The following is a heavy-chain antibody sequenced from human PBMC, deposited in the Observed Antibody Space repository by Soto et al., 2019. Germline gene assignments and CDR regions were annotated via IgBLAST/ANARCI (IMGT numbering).Heavy chain of an antibody. CDR2: IYYSGST. J-gene: IGHJ4*02. CDR3: ARRASSGRDPFYFDY. Sequence: QVHLQESGPGLVKASQTLSLTCTVSGGSISGGGGYYWSWIRQHPGKGLEWIGYIYYSGSTYYTPSLKSRATISVDTSENQFSLKLSSVTAADTAVYYCARRASSGRDPFYFDYWGQGTLVAVSS. CDR1: GGSISGGGGYY. D-gene: IGHD6-6*01. V-gene: IGHV4-31*03.